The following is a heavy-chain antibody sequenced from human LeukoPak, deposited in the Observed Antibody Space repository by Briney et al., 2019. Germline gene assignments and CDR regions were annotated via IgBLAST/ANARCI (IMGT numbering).Heavy chain of an antibody. Sequence: GGSLRLSCAASGFTVSSNYMNWVRQAPGKGLEWVSAINGSGGRTYYADSVKGRFTISRDNSKHTLYLQMNSLTAEDTAVYYCAKWGCSGASCYPFGYWGQGTLVTVSS. CDR3: AKWGCSGASCYPFGY. CDR2: INGSGGRT. D-gene: IGHD2-15*01. CDR1: GFTVSSNY. J-gene: IGHJ4*02. V-gene: IGHV3-23*01.